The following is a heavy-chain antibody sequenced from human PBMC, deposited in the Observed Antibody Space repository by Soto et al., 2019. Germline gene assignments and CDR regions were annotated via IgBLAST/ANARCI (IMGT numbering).Heavy chain of an antibody. D-gene: IGHD3-22*01. CDR2: ISAYNGNT. J-gene: IGHJ3*02. V-gene: IGHV1-18*01. Sequence: ASLKVSCKASGYTFTSYGISWVRQAPGQGLEWMGWISAYNGNTNYAQKLQGRVTMTTDTSTSTAYMELRSLRSDDTAVYYCARVQRIYYDSSGYYYEHPVRAFDIWGQGTMVTDSS. CDR3: ARVQRIYYDSSGYYYEHPVRAFDI. CDR1: GYTFTSYG.